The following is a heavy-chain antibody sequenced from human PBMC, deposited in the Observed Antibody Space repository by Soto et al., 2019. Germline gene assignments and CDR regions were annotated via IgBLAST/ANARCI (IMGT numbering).Heavy chain of an antibody. V-gene: IGHV6-1*01. J-gene: IGHJ5*02. D-gene: IGHD3-3*01. CDR2: TYYRSNWYN. Sequence: SQTLSLTCAISGDSVSSNSAAWNWIRQSGSRGLEWLGRTYYRSNWYNNSAVTVRSRITINPYTSKNQFSLQLNSVTPKDTDVYYCARAEHLYYDYSTHGFDPWGQGTLVTVSS. CDR3: ARAEHLYYDYSTHGFDP. CDR1: GDSVSSNSAA.